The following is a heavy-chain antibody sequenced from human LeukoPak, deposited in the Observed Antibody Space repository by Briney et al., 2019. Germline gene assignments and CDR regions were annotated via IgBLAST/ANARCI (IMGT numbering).Heavy chain of an antibody. D-gene: IGHD1-26*01. CDR1: GGPFSAYY. Sequence: PSETLSLTCAVYGGPFSAYYWSWIRQPPGKGLEWIAEINHSGSTNYNPSLKSRVTISVDTSKNQFSLKLSSVTAADTAVYYCARLIVGATPDYWGQGTLVTVSS. CDR2: INHSGST. CDR3: ARLIVGATPDY. J-gene: IGHJ4*02. V-gene: IGHV4-34*01.